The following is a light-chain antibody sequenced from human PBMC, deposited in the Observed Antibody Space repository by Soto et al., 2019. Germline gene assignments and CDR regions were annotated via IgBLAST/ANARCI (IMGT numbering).Light chain of an antibody. CDR1: QSVNRY. V-gene: IGKV3-11*01. J-gene: IGKJ5*01. CDR2: DTS. CDR3: QQREHWPPIT. Sequence: EIVLTHSPGTLSLSPGERATLSCRASQSVNRYLAWYQQKPGQAPRLLIYDTSNRATGIPARFSGSGSGTDFTLTISSLEPEDFAVYYCQQREHWPPITFGQGTRLEIK.